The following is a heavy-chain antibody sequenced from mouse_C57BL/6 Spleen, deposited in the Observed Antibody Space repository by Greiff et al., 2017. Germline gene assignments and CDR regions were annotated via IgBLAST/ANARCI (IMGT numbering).Heavy chain of an antibody. J-gene: IGHJ2*01. CDR2: IDPEDGET. Sequence: VQLQQSGAELVKPGASVKLSCTASGFNINDYYMHWVKQRTEQGLEWIGRIDPEDGETKYAPKFQGKATITADTSSNTAYQQLVSLTSEDTAVYYCARWAELGRDGGYFDYWGQGTTLTVSS. CDR1: GFNINDYY. D-gene: IGHD4-1*01. V-gene: IGHV14-2*01. CDR3: ARWAELGRDGGYFDY.